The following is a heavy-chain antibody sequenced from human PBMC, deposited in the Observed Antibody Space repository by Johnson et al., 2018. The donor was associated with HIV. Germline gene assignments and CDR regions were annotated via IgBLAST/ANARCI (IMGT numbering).Heavy chain of an antibody. CDR3: ASKTPVVEDAFDI. D-gene: IGHD2-2*01. Sequence: VQLVESGGGLVQPGGSLRLSCAASGFTFSSYAMSWVRQAPGKGLAWVGFIRSKAYSGTAEYAASVKGRFTISRDDSKSIAYLQMNSLKTEDTAVYYGASKTPVVEDAFDIWGQGTMVTVSS. CDR2: IRSKAYSGTA. J-gene: IGHJ3*02. V-gene: IGHV3-49*04. CDR1: GFTFSSYA.